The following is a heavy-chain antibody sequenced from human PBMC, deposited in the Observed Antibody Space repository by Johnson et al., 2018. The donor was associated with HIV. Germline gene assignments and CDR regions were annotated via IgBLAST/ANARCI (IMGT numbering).Heavy chain of an antibody. V-gene: IGHV3-23*01. D-gene: IGHD2-15*01. J-gene: IGHJ3*02. Sequence: VQLMESGGGLVQPGGSLRLSCAASGFTFSSYAMSWVRQAPGKGLEWVSAISGSGGSTYYADSVKGRFTISRDNAKNSLYLQVNSLRAGDTAVYYCARACSAANCYSAQAFDIWGQGTMVTVSS. CDR1: GFTFSSYA. CDR2: ISGSGGST. CDR3: ARACSAANCYSAQAFDI.